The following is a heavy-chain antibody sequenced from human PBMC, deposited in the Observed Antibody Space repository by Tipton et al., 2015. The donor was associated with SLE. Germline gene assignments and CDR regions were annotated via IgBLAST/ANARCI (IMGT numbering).Heavy chain of an antibody. D-gene: IGHD4-17*01. V-gene: IGHV4-59*01. J-gene: IGHJ3*01. CDR1: GGSISSYY. Sequence: GLVKPSETLSLTCTVSGGSISSYYWSWIRQPPGKGLEWIGYIYYSGSTNYNPSLKSRIVITVDTSKNQFSQNLNSVTAADTAVYYCARGHYGARADAFNFWGHGTVVTVSS. CDR3: ARGHYGARADAFNF. CDR2: IYYSGST.